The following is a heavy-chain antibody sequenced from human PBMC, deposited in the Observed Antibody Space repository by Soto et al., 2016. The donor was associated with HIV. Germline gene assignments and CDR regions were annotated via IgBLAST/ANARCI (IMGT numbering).Heavy chain of an antibody. CDR2: INEDGSTT. CDR3: SRDTFGPYDY. CDR1: GFSSSNYW. J-gene: IGHJ4*02. V-gene: IGHV3-74*01. Sequence: EVQLVESGGGLVQPGGSLRLSCAAPGFSSSNYWMHWVRQVPGKGLVWVSRINEDGSTTTYADSVRGRFTIFRDNAKNTLYLQMNNLRVEDTAIYYCSRDTFGPYDYWGQGTLVTVSS. D-gene: IGHD3-16*01.